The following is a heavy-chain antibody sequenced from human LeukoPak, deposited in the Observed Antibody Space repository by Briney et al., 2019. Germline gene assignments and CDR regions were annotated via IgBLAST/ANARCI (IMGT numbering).Heavy chain of an antibody. V-gene: IGHV3-15*01. J-gene: IGHJ4*02. D-gene: IGHD3-22*01. CDR1: GFTFSNAW. CDR2: IKSKTDGGTT. CDR3: TTATEYYYDSSGYYLGY. Sequence: PGGSLRLSCAASGFTFSNAWMSWVRQAPGKGLEWVGRIKSKTDGGTTDYAAPVKGRFTISRDDSKNTLYLQMNSLKTEDTAVYYCTTATEYYYDSSGYYLGYWGQGTLVTVSS.